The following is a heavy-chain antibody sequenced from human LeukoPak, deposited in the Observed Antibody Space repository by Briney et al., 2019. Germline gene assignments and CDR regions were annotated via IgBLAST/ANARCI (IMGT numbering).Heavy chain of an antibody. CDR3: ARRYLAYYDSSGYVPYYFDY. D-gene: IGHD3-22*01. CDR2: INHSGST. Sequence: SETLSLTCAVYGGSFSGYCWSWIRQPPGKGLEWIGEINHSGSTNYNPSLKSRVSISVDTSKNQFSMKLSSVTAADTAVYYCARRYLAYYDSSGYVPYYFDYWGQGTLVTVSS. V-gene: IGHV4-34*01. CDR1: GGSFSGYC. J-gene: IGHJ4*02.